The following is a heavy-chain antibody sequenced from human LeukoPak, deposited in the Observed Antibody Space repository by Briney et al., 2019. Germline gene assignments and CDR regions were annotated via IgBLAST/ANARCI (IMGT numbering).Heavy chain of an antibody. J-gene: IGHJ3*02. CDR2: IYYSGST. CDR3: ARTSVVPKCVAFDI. CDR1: GGSISSNSYY. V-gene: IGHV4-39*01. Sequence: SETLSLTCAVSGGSISSNSYYWGWIRQPPGKGLEWFGSIYYSGSTYYNPSLKSRVTISVDTSKNQFSLKLSSVTAADTAVYYCARTSVVPKCVAFDIWGQGTMVTVSS. D-gene: IGHD4-23*01.